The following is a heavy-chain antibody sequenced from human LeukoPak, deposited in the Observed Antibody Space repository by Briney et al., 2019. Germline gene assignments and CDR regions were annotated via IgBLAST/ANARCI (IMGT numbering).Heavy chain of an antibody. CDR3: ATIEYSSSAGLNGFDA. V-gene: IGHV1-24*01. J-gene: IGHJ5*02. CDR1: GYTLTELS. Sequence: AAVKVFRKVSGYTLTELSMHWVRDAPGKGCEWRGGLNPEDGETIYDQKYQGRITMTEATATNTAYMELSSLRSEETAVYYCATIEYSSSAGLNGFDACGEGSLLTVAS. CDR2: LNPEDGET. D-gene: IGHD6-6*01.